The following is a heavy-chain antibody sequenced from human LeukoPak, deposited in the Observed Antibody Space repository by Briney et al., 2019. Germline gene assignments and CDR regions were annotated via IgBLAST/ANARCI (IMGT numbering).Heavy chain of an antibody. CDR3: ARAQFRYGDLSQFDC. Sequence: PGGTLRLSCAASGFTVSSNYMSWVRQVPGRGLEWVSVIYSGGSTNYADSVKGRFTISRDSSKNTVYLQMNSLRDEDTAVYYCARAQFRYGDLSQFDCWGQGTRVTVSS. CDR2: IYSGGST. J-gene: IGHJ4*02. D-gene: IGHD4-17*01. V-gene: IGHV3-53*01. CDR1: GFTVSSNY.